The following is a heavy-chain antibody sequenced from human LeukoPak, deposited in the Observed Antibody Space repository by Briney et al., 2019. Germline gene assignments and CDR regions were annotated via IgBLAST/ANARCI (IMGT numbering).Heavy chain of an antibody. J-gene: IGHJ4*02. CDR2: INHSGST. D-gene: IGHD3-10*01. CDR3: ARDLYRGVIHDY. CDR1: SGSFSGYY. Sequence: SETLSLTCAVYSGSFSGYYWSWIRQPPGKGLEWIGEINHSGSTNYNPSLKSRVTISVDTSKNQFSLKLSSVTAADTAVYYCARDLYRGVIHDYWGQGTLVTVSS. V-gene: IGHV4-34*01.